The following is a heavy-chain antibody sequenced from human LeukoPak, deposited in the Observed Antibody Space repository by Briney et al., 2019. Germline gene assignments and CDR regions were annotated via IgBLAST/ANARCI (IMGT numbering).Heavy chain of an antibody. J-gene: IGHJ5*02. Sequence: ASVKVSCKASGYTFTGYCMHRVRQAPGQGLEWMGWINPNSGGTNYAQKFQGRVTMTRDTSISTAYMELSRLRSDDTAVYYCARVQGYGSGKNWFDPWGQGTLVTVSS. CDR1: GYTFTGYC. CDR3: ARVQGYGSGKNWFDP. CDR2: INPNSGGT. D-gene: IGHD3-10*01. V-gene: IGHV1-2*02.